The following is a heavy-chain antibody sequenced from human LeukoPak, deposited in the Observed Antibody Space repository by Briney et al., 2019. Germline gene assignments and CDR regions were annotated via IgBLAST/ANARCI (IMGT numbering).Heavy chain of an antibody. Sequence: GGSLGFSCPAPGFTFINAWRSWVGQAPGKGLEWVGRIKSKTDGGTTDYAAPVKGRFTISRDDSKNTLYLQMNSLKTEDTAVYYCTNYIRGVLYWGQGTLVTVSS. D-gene: IGHD3-10*02. CDR2: IKSKTDGGTT. V-gene: IGHV3-15*01. CDR1: GFTFINAW. CDR3: TNYIRGVLY. J-gene: IGHJ4*02.